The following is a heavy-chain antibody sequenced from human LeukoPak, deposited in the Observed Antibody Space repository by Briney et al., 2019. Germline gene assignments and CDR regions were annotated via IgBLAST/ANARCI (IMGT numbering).Heavy chain of an antibody. CDR2: MRTKAYHGETT. CDR3: TRDRQIQTGSDY. J-gene: IGHJ4*02. D-gene: IGHD1-14*01. Sequence: GGSLRLSCTASGFTFADYAVVWFRRAPGKGLEWLGFMRTKAYHGETTEYATSVKGRFTISRDDFQNIAYLQMNSLKTEDTAVYYCTRDRQIQTGSDYWGQGTLVTVSS. V-gene: IGHV3-49*03. CDR1: GFTFADYA.